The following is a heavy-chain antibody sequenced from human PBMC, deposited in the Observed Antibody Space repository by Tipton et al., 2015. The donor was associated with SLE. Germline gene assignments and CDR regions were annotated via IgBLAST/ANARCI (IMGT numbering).Heavy chain of an antibody. CDR1: GFTFSSYW. Sequence: SLRLSCAAPGFTFSSYWMSWVRQAPGKGLEWVANIKQDGSERYYVDSVRGRFTISRDNARNSLYLQINRLRAEDTALYYCARLGATDFDYWGQGTLVTVSS. CDR2: IKQDGSER. V-gene: IGHV3-7*01. J-gene: IGHJ4*02. CDR3: ARLGATDFDY. D-gene: IGHD1-26*01.